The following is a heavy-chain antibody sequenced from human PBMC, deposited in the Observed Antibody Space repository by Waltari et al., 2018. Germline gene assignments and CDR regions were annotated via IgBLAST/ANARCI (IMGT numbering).Heavy chain of an antibody. J-gene: IGHJ6*02. CDR3: ARPVRISGYYGLDV. CDR2: IADTSRTK. Sequence: EIQLVQSGGGMVQTGGSLRLSCADSGFSIHDDSRNWVRQAPGKVVRWVSYIADTSRTKFHADSVRGRFTISRDNAKNALYLQRSSLRADDTSVYFCARPVRISGYYGLDVWGQGTTVIVSS. V-gene: IGHV3-48*01. CDR1: GFSIHDDS.